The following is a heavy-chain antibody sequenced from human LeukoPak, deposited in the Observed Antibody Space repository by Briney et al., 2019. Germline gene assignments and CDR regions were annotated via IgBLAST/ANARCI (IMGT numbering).Heavy chain of an antibody. CDR1: GGAFSSYA. J-gene: IGHJ3*02. CDR2: INVILDTA. Sequence: GASVKVSCKASGGAFSSYAISWVRQAPGQGLEWMGRINVILDTANYAQTFQGRVTIIADISTSTSYMELSSLRSEDTAVYYCARDQGIGDASDIWGQGTMVTVSS. CDR3: ARDQGIGDASDI. V-gene: IGHV1-69*04.